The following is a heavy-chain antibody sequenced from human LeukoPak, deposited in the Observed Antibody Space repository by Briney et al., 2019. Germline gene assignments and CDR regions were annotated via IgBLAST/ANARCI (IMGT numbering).Heavy chain of an antibody. CDR3: ARGHSSSPYYFDY. V-gene: IGHV4-59*08. CDR1: GGSISSYY. CDR2: SHYSGST. Sequence: PSETLSLTCTVSGGSISSYYWSWIRQPPGKGLEWIGYSHYSGSTNYNPSLKSRVTISVDTSKNQFSLNLNSVTAADTAVYYCARGHSSSPYYFDYWGQGTLVTVSS. D-gene: IGHD6-6*01. J-gene: IGHJ4*02.